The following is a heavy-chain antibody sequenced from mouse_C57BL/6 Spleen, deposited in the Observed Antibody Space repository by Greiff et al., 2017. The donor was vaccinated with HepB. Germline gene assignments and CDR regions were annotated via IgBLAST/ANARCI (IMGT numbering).Heavy chain of an antibody. CDR3: ARRGDYGSFDV. J-gene: IGHJ1*03. CDR1: GYTFTDYY. Sequence: EVKLQQSGPELVKPGASVKISCKASGYTFTDYYMNWVKQSHGKSLEWIGDINPNNGGTSYNQKFKGKATLTVDKSSSTAYMELRSLTSEDSAVYYCARRGDYGSFDVWGTGTTVTVSS. V-gene: IGHV1-26*01. CDR2: INPNNGGT.